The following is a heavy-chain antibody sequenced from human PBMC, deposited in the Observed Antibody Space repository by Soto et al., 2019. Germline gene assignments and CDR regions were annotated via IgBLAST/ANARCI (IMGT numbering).Heavy chain of an antibody. CDR1: GYTFTEYF. V-gene: IGHV1-2*02. CDR2: INPKSRGT. Sequence: ASVKVSCKASGYTFTEYFIHWVRQAPGQGFEWMGWINPKSRGTNYAQKFQGRVTMTRDTSNSTAYMELRGLKSDDTAVYYCARVTLKAGNWFDPWGQGTLVTVSS. J-gene: IGHJ5*02. CDR3: ARVTLKAGNWFDP.